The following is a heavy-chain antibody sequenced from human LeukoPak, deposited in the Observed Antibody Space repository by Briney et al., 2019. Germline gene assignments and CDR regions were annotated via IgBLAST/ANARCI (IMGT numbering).Heavy chain of an antibody. J-gene: IGHJ4*02. D-gene: IGHD1-26*01. Sequence: GGSLRLSCAASGFTFSSYEMNWFRQAPGKGLEWVSYISSSGSTIYYADSVKGRFTISRDSAKNSLYLQMNGLRAEDTAVYYCARDREWEIDYWGQGTLVTVSS. CDR2: ISSSGSTI. V-gene: IGHV3-48*03. CDR3: ARDREWEIDY. CDR1: GFTFSSYE.